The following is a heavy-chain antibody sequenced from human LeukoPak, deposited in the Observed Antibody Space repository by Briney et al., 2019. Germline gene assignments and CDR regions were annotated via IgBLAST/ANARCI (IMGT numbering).Heavy chain of an antibody. D-gene: IGHD3-22*01. CDR1: GYSISSGYY. Sequence: NASETLSLTCTVSGYSISSGYYWGWIRQPPGKGLEWIGSIYHSGSTYYNPSLKSRVTISVDTSKNQFSLKLSSVTAADTAVYYCARDGDYYDSSGSVRAFDIWGQGTMVTVSS. J-gene: IGHJ3*02. CDR2: IYHSGST. CDR3: ARDGDYYDSSGSVRAFDI. V-gene: IGHV4-38-2*02.